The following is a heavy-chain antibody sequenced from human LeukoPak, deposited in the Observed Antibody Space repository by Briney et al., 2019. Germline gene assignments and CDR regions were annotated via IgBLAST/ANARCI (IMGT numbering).Heavy chain of an antibody. CDR3: ARERRWLQDTPDYFDY. CDR1: GGSVSSNDYF. D-gene: IGHD5-24*01. CDR2: VDYSGDT. V-gene: IGHV4-39*07. J-gene: IGHJ4*02. Sequence: SETLSLTCTVSGGSVSSNDYFWGWIRQSAAKGLEWIGSVDYSGDTYYNPSLKSRLTISIDTSRNQFSLRLSSVTAAGADTAVYYCARERRWLQDTPDYFDYWGQGTLVTVSS.